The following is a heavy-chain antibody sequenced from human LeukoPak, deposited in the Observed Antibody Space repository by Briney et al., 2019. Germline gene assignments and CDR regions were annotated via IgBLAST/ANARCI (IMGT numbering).Heavy chain of an antibody. Sequence: GASVKVSCKASGYTFTSYGISWVRQAPGQGLEWMGWISAYNGNTNHAQKLQGRVTMTTDTSTSTAYMELRSLRSDDTAVYYCARDAHYDFWSGRLPFDYWGQGTLVTVSS. J-gene: IGHJ4*02. CDR3: ARDAHYDFWSGRLPFDY. D-gene: IGHD3-3*01. CDR2: ISAYNGNT. CDR1: GYTFTSYG. V-gene: IGHV1-18*01.